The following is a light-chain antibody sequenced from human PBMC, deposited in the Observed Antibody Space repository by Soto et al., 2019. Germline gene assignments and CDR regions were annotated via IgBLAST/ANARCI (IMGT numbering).Light chain of an antibody. V-gene: IGLV1-51*02. CDR2: ENN. Sequence: QPVLTQRPLVSAAPGQKVTISCSGSSSNIGNNYVSWYQQLPGTAPKLLIYENNKRPSGIPDRFSGSKSGTSATLGITGLQTGDEADYYCGTWDSSLSAIVFGTGTKVTVL. J-gene: IGLJ1*01. CDR3: GTWDSSLSAIV. CDR1: SSNIGNNY.